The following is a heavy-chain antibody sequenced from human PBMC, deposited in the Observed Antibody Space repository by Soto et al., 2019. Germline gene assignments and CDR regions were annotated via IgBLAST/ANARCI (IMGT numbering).Heavy chain of an antibody. J-gene: IGHJ4*02. Sequence: RASVKVSCKASGYTFTSYDINWVRQATGQGLEWMGWMSPNSGATGYAQKFQGRVTMTRDTSTSTVYMELSSLRSEDTAVYYCARGWSDSYTAMVDYWGQGTLVTVSS. V-gene: IGHV1-8*01. CDR3: ARGWSDSYTAMVDY. CDR2: MSPNSGAT. CDR1: GYTFTSYD. D-gene: IGHD5-18*01.